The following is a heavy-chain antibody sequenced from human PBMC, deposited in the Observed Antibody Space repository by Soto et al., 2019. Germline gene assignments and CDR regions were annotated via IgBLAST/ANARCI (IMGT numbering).Heavy chain of an antibody. CDR2: VDGSGSTT. CDR1: GFTFSSYA. Sequence: EVQLLESGGGLVQPGGSLRLSCAASGFTFSSYAMSWVRQAPGKGLEWVSSVDGSGSTTYYADSVKGRFTISRDNSKNTLYLQMNSLRAEDTAVYYCAKSPYASGTQRFDPWGQGTLVTVSS. J-gene: IGHJ5*02. D-gene: IGHD3-10*01. V-gene: IGHV3-23*01. CDR3: AKSPYASGTQRFDP.